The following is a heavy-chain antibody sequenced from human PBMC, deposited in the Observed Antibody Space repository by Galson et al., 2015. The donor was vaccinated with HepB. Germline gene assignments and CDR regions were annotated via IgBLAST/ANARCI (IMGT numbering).Heavy chain of an antibody. D-gene: IGHD3-3*01. V-gene: IGHV3-48*01. CDR1: GFTFSSYS. J-gene: IGHJ6*03. CDR2: ISSSSSTI. CDR3: ARVRFDFWSGYSYYYYYYMDV. Sequence: SLRLSCAASGFTFSSYSMNWVRQAPGKGLEWVSYISSSSSTIYYADSVKGRFTISRDNAKNSLYLQMNSLRAEDTAVYYCARVRFDFWSGYSYYYYYYMDVWGKGTTVTVSS.